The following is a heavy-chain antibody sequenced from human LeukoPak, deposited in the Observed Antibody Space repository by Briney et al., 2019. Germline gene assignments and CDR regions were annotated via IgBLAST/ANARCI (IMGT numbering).Heavy chain of an antibody. CDR1: GGSISSGNYY. D-gene: IGHD3-3*01. CDR3: ARVASRREWLIDYYYMDV. V-gene: IGHV4-61*10. CDR2: IYYSGST. J-gene: IGHJ6*03. Sequence: SETLSLTCTVSGGSISSGNYYWSWIRQPAGKGLEWIGYIYYSGSTNYNPSLKSRVTISVDTSKNQFSLKLSSVTAADTAVYYCARVASRREWLIDYYYMDVWGKGTTVTISS.